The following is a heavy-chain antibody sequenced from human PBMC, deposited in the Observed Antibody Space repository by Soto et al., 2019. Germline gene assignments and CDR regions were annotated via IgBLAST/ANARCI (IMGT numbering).Heavy chain of an antibody. J-gene: IGHJ3*02. V-gene: IGHV4-31*03. D-gene: IGHD3-22*01. CDR3: AREGYHYDSRGYPGDAFDT. CDR2: IYYSGST. Sequence: PSETLSLTCTVSGGSISSGGYYWSWIRQHPGKGLEWIGYIYYSGSTYYNPSLKSRVTISVDTSKNQLSLKLSSVTAADTAVYYCAREGYHYDSRGYPGDAFDTWGQGTMVTVSS. CDR1: GGSISSGGYY.